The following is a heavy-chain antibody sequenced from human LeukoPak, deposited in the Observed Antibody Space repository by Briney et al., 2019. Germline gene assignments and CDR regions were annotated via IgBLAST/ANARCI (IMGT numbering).Heavy chain of an antibody. CDR2: ISSSSSYI. V-gene: IGHV3-21*01. CDR3: ARGGFNHAFDV. CDR1: GFTFSSYS. Sequence: GGSLRLSCAASGFTFSSYSMNWVRQAPGKGLEWVSSISSSSSYIYYADSVKGRFTISRDNAKNSLYLQMNSLRAEDTAVYYCARGGFNHAFDVWGQGTMVTVSS. J-gene: IGHJ3*01.